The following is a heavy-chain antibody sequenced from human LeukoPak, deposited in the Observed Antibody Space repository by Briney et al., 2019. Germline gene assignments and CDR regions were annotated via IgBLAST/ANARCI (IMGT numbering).Heavy chain of an antibody. CDR2: INPNSGGT. V-gene: IGHV1-2*02. CDR1: GYTFTGYY. Sequence: GASVKVSCKASGYTFTGYYMHWVRQAPGQGLEWMGWINPNSGGTNYAQKFQGRVTMTRDTSISTAYMELSRLRSDDTAVYYCTRDYCSSTSCQIFDYWGQGTLVTVSS. D-gene: IGHD2-2*01. J-gene: IGHJ4*02. CDR3: TRDYCSSTSCQIFDY.